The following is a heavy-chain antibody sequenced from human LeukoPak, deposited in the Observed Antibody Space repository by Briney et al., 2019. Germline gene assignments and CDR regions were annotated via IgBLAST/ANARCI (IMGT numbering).Heavy chain of an antibody. Sequence: ASVKVSCKASGYTFTSYGISWVRQAPGQGLEWMGWISAYNGNTNYAQKFQGRVTITADESTSTAYMELSSLRSEDTAVYYCARMDCSSTSCPRGYYYYMDVWGKGTTVTVSS. J-gene: IGHJ6*03. CDR3: ARMDCSSTSCPRGYYYYMDV. D-gene: IGHD2-2*01. CDR2: ISAYNGNT. CDR1: GYTFTSYG. V-gene: IGHV1-18*01.